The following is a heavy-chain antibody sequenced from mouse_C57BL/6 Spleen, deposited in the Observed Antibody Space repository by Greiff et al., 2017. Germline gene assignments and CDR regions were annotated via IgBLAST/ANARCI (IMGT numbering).Heavy chain of an antibody. CDR1: GYTFTSYW. V-gene: IGHV1-69*01. CDR3: ARKGYYAMDD. J-gene: IGHJ4*01. CDR2: IDPSDSYT. Sequence: QVQLQQPGAELVMPGASVKLSCKASGYTFTSYWMHWVKQRPGQGLEWIGEIDPSDSYTNYNQKFKGKSTLTVDKSSSTAYMQLSSLTSEDSAVYYCARKGYYAMDDWGQGTSVTASS.